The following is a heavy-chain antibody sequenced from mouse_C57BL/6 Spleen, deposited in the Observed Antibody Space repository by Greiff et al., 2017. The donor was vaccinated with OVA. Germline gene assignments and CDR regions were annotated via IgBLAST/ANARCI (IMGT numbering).Heavy chain of an antibody. CDR1: GFNIKDDY. V-gene: IGHV14-4*01. D-gene: IGHD1-1*02. Sequence: EVQLVESGAELVRPGASVKLSCTASGFNIKDDYMHWVKQRPEQGLEWIGWIDPENGDTEYASKFQGKATITADTSSNTAYLQLSSLTSEDTAVYYCTTSRYYRDWGQGTLVTVSA. J-gene: IGHJ3*01. CDR2: IDPENGDT. CDR3: TTSRYYRD.